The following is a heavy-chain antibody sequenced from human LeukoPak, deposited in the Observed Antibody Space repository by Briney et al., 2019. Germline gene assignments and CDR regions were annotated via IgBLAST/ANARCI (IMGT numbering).Heavy chain of an antibody. V-gene: IGHV4-34*01. CDR1: GGSLYDYY. Sequence: SETLSLTCAVYGGSLYDYYWSWIRQSPGEGLEWIGEVNRGGSTNYNPSLKSRVTISVETSKSQFSLKLISVTAADTAVYYCARHLTVVVAVFDYWGQGTLVTVSS. CDR2: VNRGGST. J-gene: IGHJ4*02. D-gene: IGHD2-15*01. CDR3: ARHLTVVVAVFDY.